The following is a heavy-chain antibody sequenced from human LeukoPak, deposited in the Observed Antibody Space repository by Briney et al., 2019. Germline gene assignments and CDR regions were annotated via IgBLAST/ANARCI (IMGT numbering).Heavy chain of an antibody. V-gene: IGHV3-9*01. Sequence: PGRSLRLSCAASGFTFDDYAMHWVRQAPGKGLEWVSGISWNSGSIGYADSVKGRFTISRDNAKNSLYLQMNSLRAEDTAVYYCARVVGLYYYDSSGYYGMDVWGQGTTVTVSS. CDR2: ISWNSGSI. D-gene: IGHD3-22*01. CDR1: GFTFDDYA. J-gene: IGHJ6*02. CDR3: ARVVGLYYYDSSGYYGMDV.